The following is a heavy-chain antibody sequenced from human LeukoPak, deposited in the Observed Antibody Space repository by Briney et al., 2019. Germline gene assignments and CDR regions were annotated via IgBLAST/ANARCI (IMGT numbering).Heavy chain of an antibody. CDR1: GYTFTGYY. CDR2: INPNTGDT. J-gene: IGHJ4*02. Sequence: ASVKVSCKASGYTFTGYYLEWVRQAPGQGLEWLGRINPNTGDTNFARKFQGRVTMTRDTSISTAYMALSRLRSDDTAMYYCARFDYDLWSGAEYWGQGTPVTVSS. V-gene: IGHV1-2*06. D-gene: IGHD3-3*01. CDR3: ARFDYDLWSGAEY.